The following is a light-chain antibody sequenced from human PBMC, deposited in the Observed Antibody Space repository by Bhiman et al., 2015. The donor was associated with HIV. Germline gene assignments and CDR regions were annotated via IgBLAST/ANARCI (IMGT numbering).Light chain of an antibody. Sequence: QSVLTQPPSASGTPGQRGVTISCSGRSSNIGSKTVNWYQQVPGTAPKLLIYRNNQRPSGVPDRFSGSKSGTSASLAISGLQAEDEADYYCVAWDDSLNGVVFGGGTKLTVL. V-gene: IGLV1-44*01. J-gene: IGLJ2*01. CDR1: SSNIGSKT. CDR3: VAWDDSLNGVV. CDR2: RNN.